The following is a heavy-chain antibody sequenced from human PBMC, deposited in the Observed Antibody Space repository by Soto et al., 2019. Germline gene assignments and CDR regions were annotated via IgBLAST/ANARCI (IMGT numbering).Heavy chain of an antibody. CDR3: ARREAVAGSQFDF. CDR2: IYYSGTT. CDR1: GGSISSGPYF. D-gene: IGHD6-19*01. Sequence: QLQLQESGPGLVKASETLSLTCSVSGGSISSGPYFWGWIRQSPGKGLEWIGSIYYSGTTSYSPSLTSRVTRSVDTSKNHFSLKLTSVTAADTAVYYCARREAVAGSQFDFWGQGTLVTVSS. J-gene: IGHJ4*02. V-gene: IGHV4-39*02.